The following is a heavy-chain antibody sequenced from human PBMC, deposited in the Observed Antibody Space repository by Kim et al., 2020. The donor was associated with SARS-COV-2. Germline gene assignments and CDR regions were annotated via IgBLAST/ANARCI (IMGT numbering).Heavy chain of an antibody. J-gene: IGHJ3*02. D-gene: IGHD3-10*01. CDR1: GGSFSGYY. Sequence: SETLSLTCAVYGGSFSGYYWSWIRQPPGKGLEWIGEINHSGSTNYNLSLKSRVTISVDTSKNQFSLKLSSVTAADTAVYYCARGHKGFGPNAFDIWGQGT. CDR3: ARGHKGFGPNAFDI. V-gene: IGHV4-34*01. CDR2: INHSGST.